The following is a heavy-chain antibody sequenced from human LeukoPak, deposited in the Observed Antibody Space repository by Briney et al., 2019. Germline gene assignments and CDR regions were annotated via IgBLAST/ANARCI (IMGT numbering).Heavy chain of an antibody. CDR2: INGNGGST. Sequence: GGSLRLSCAASGFTFNSYAMIWVRQAPGKGLEWVSVINGNGGSTYYADSVKGRFTMSRDSFKSTPYLQMNSLRAEDTAIYYCAKGLSTYSSSSPDYWGQGTLVTVSS. D-gene: IGHD6-6*01. CDR1: GFTFNSYA. V-gene: IGHV3-23*01. CDR3: AKGLSTYSSSSPDY. J-gene: IGHJ4*02.